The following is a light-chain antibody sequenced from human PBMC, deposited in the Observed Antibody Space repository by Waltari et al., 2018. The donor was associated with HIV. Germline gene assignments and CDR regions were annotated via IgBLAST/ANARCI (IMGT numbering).Light chain of an antibody. CDR2: KAT. Sequence: SYELTQPPSVSVFPGQTARITCSGDVLTEEYVDWYQQKPGQAPVLVIFKATERPSGIPERFSGSRSGTTVTLTITGVRPEDEGDYYCQSRGIRGSYVFGSGTKVTVL. V-gene: IGLV3-25*03. J-gene: IGLJ1*01. CDR3: QSRGIRGSYV. CDR1: VLTEEY.